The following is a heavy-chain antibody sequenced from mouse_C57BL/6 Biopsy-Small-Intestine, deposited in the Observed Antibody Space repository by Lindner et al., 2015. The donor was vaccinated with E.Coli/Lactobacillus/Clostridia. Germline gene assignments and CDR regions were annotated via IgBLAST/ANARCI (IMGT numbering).Heavy chain of an antibody. J-gene: IGHJ4*01. Sequence: SVKVSCKASGYTFTGYYMHWVRQAPGQGLEWMGRINPNSGGTNYAQKFQGRVTMTRDTSISTAYMELSRLRSDDTAVYYCAREAGEIDPLAVGATWFVHFDYWGQGTLVTVSS. V-gene: IGHV1-53*01. CDR2: INPNSGGT. D-gene: IGHD1-1*02. CDR1: GYTFTGYY. CDR3: AREAGEIDPLAVGATWFVHFDY.